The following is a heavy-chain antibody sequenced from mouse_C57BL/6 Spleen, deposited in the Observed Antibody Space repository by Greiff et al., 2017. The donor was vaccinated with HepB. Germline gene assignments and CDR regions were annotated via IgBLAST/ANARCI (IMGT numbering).Heavy chain of an antibody. CDR1: GFTFSDYG. CDR2: ISSGSSTI. V-gene: IGHV5-17*01. J-gene: IGHJ3*01. D-gene: IGHD2-4*01. CDR3: AKSPTADDYGLAY. Sequence: EVQLQQSGGGLVKPGGSLKLSCAASGFTFSDYGMHWVRQAPEKGLEWVAYISSGSSTIYYADTVKGRFTISRDNAKNTLFLQMTSLRSEDTAMYCCAKSPTADDYGLAYWGQGTLVTVSA.